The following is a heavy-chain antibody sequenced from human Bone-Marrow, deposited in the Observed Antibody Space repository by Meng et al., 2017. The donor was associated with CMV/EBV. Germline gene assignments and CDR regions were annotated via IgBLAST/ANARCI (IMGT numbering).Heavy chain of an antibody. Sequence: SEPLSLTCAVYGGSFSGYYWSWIRQPPGKGLEWIGEINHSGSTNYNPSLKSRVTISVDTSKNQFSLKLSSVTAADTAVYYCARGSGSCGGDCYNFDYWGQGTLVTVSS. CDR3: ARGSGSCGGDCYNFDY. CDR1: GGSFSGYY. V-gene: IGHV4-34*01. CDR2: INHSGST. J-gene: IGHJ4*02. D-gene: IGHD2-21*01.